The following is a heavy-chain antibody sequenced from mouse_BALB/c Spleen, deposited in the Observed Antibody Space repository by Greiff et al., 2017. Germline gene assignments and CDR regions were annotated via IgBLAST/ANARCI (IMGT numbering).Heavy chain of an antibody. D-gene: IGHD2-1*01. CDR1: GFNIKDYY. Sequence: EVQLQQSGAELVRSGASVKLSCTASGFNIKDYYMHWVKQRPEQGLEWIGWIDPENGDTEYAPKFQGKATMTADTSSNTAYLQLSSLTSEDTAVYYCNAWGGNYFPFDYWGQCTTLTVSS. CDR2: IDPENGDT. V-gene: IGHV14-4*02. CDR3: NAWGGNYFPFDY. J-gene: IGHJ2*01.